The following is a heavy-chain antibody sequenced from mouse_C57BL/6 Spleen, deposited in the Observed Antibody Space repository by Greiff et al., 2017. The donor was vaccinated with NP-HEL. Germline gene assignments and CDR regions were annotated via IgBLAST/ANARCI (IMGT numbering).Heavy chain of an antibody. Sequence: VQLQQSGAELVKPGASVKLSCTASGFNFNDYYMPWVKQRTDQGLAWIGRIDPEDGETKYAPKFQGKATITADTSSNTAYLQLSSLTSEDTAVYYCALYYGNSPWYFDVWGTGTTVTVSS. CDR1: GFNFNDYY. J-gene: IGHJ1*03. CDR3: ALYYGNSPWYFDV. CDR2: IDPEDGET. V-gene: IGHV14-2*01. D-gene: IGHD2-1*01.